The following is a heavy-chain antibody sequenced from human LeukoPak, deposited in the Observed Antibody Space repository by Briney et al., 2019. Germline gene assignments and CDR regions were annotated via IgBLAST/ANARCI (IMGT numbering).Heavy chain of an antibody. J-gene: IGHJ4*02. CDR1: GFSLSTSGVG. CDR2: IYWDDDK. D-gene: IGHD3-10*01. CDR3: AHQGTTMVRGVILYFDY. Sequence: SGPTLVNPTQTLTLTCTFSGFSLSTSGVGVGWIRQPPGKALEWLALIYWDDDKRYSPSLKSRLTITKDTSKNQVVLTMTNMDPVDTATYYCAHQGTTMVRGVILYFDYWGQGTLVTVSS. V-gene: IGHV2-5*02.